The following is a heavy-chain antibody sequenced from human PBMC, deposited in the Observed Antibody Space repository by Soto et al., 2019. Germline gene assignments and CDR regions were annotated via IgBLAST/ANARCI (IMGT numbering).Heavy chain of an antibody. J-gene: IGHJ6*02. Sequence: GGSLRLSCAASGFAFSSSWMSWVRQAPGKGLEWVANIKEDGSEKDYVDPVKGRFTITRDNAKNSLYLQMNNLRAEDTAVYFCTRKRFGMDVWGQGTTVTVSS. CDR2: IKEDGSEK. CDR1: GFAFSSSW. V-gene: IGHV3-7*03. CDR3: TRKRFGMDV.